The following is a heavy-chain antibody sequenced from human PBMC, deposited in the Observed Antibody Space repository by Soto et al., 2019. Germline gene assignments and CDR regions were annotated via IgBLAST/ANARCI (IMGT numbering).Heavy chain of an antibody. Sequence: FEPLSHSWTVSGGSINSYDWSWLRKNDGKGLEWIGRIYSSGTTNYNPSLKSRVTMSVDTSKNQLSLRLTSVTAADTAVYFCARDTTSSWSHPALDYWGQGTPVTVSS. CDR2: IYSSGTT. CDR1: GGSINSYD. V-gene: IGHV4-4*07. CDR3: ARDTTSSWSHPALDY. D-gene: IGHD6-13*01. J-gene: IGHJ4*02.